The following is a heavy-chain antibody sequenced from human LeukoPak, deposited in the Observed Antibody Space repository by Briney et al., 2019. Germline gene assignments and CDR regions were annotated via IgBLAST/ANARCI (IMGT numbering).Heavy chain of an antibody. J-gene: IGHJ4*02. CDR1: GGSSSGYY. CDR2: INHSGST. Sequence: KASETLSLTCAVYGGSSSGYYWSWIRQPPGKGLEWIGEINHSGSTNYNPSLKSRVTISVDTPKNQFSLKLSSVTAADTAVYYCARSELGNWGQGTLVTVSS. V-gene: IGHV4-34*01. CDR3: ARSELGN. D-gene: IGHD1-26*01.